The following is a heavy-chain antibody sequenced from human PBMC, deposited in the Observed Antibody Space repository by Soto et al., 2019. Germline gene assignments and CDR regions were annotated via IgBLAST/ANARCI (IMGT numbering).Heavy chain of an antibody. CDR2: IYYSGST. Sequence: SETLSLTCTVAGGSISSYYWSWIRQPPGKGLEWIGYIYYSGSTNYNPSLKSRVTISVDTSKNQFSLKLSSVTAADTAVYYCARPHGGSSGWDNWFDPWGQGTLVTVSS. CDR1: GGSISSYY. J-gene: IGHJ5*02. D-gene: IGHD6-25*01. V-gene: IGHV4-59*01. CDR3: ARPHGGSSGWDNWFDP.